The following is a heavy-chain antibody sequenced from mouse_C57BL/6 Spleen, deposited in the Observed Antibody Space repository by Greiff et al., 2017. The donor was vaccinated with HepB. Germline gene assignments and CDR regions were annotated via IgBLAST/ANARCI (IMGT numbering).Heavy chain of an antibody. V-gene: IGHV1-82*01. CDR3: ARDYYDYARD. CDR2: IYPGDGDT. Sequence: VQLQESGPELVKPGASVKISCKASGYAFSNSWMNWVKQRPGKGLEWIGRIYPGDGDTNYNGKFKGKATLTADKSSSTAYMQLSSLTSEDSAVYFCARDYYDYARDWGQGTLVTVSA. D-gene: IGHD2-4*01. J-gene: IGHJ3*01. CDR1: GYAFSNSW.